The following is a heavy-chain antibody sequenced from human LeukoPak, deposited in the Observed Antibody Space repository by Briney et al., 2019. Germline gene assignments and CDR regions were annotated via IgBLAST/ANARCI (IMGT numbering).Heavy chain of an antibody. Sequence: PGGSLRLSCAASGFTFSSYSMNWVRQAPGKGLEWVANIKQDGSEKYYVDSVKGRFTISRDNAKNSLYLQMNSLRAEDTAVYYCARDPDDFWSGYHYFDYWGQGTLVTVSS. CDR3: ARDPDDFWSGYHYFDY. CDR2: IKQDGSEK. D-gene: IGHD3-3*01. CDR1: GFTFSSYS. V-gene: IGHV3-7*01. J-gene: IGHJ4*02.